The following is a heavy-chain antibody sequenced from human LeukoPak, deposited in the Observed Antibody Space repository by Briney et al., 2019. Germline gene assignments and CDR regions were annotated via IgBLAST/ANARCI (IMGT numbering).Heavy chain of an antibody. Sequence: PGGSLRLSCVVSGFTLSNYAMNWVRQAPGKGLEWVSAISGSGGSTYYADSVKGRFTISRDNSKNTLYLQMNSLRAEDTAVYYCAKDRYCSSTSCSHAPSYYYYYMDVWGKGTTVTVSS. CDR2: ISGSGGST. CDR1: GFTLSNYA. J-gene: IGHJ6*03. D-gene: IGHD2-2*01. CDR3: AKDRYCSSTSCSHAPSYYYYYMDV. V-gene: IGHV3-23*01.